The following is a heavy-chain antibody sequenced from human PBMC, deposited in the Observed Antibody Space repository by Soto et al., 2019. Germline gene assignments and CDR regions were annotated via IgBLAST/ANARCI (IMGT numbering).Heavy chain of an antibody. J-gene: IGHJ6*02. CDR2: ISYDGSNK. V-gene: IGHV3-30-3*01. Sequence: QVQLVESGGGVVQPGRSLRLSCAASGFTFNSYAMPWVRQAPGKGLEWVAVISYDGSNKYYADSVKGRFTISRDNSKNTLYLQMNSLRAEDTAVYYCARDRLRYNWNDFPYYYYGMDVWGQGTTATVSS. CDR3: ARDRLRYNWNDFPYYYYGMDV. CDR1: GFTFNSYA. D-gene: IGHD1-1*01.